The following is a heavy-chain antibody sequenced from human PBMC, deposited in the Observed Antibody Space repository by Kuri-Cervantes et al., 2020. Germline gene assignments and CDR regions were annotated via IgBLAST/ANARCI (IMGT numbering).Heavy chain of an antibody. CDR1: GFTFSSYG. J-gene: IGHJ5*02. CDR3: ARRHRGYDFWSGSNWFDP. CDR2: IWYDGSNK. V-gene: IGHV3-33*01. Sequence: GESLKISCAASGFTFSSYGMHWVRQAPGKGLEWVAVIWYDGSNKYYADSVKARFTISRDNSKNTLYLQMNSLRAEDTAVYYCARRHRGYDFWSGSNWFDPWGQGTLVTVSS. D-gene: IGHD3-3*01.